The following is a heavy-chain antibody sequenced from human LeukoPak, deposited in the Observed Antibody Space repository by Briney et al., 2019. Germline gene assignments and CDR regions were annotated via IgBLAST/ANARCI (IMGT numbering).Heavy chain of an antibody. D-gene: IGHD4-11*01. CDR1: GFTFSSYA. V-gene: IGHV3-23*01. CDR2: ISGSGGST. Sequence: GGSLRLSCAASGFTFSSYAMSWVRQAPGKGLEWVSAISGSGGSTYYADSVKGRFTISRDNAKNSLYLQMNSLRAEDTAVYYCARSTTVTTDYYYYYGMDVWGKGTTVTVSS. J-gene: IGHJ6*04. CDR3: ARSTTVTTDYYYYYGMDV.